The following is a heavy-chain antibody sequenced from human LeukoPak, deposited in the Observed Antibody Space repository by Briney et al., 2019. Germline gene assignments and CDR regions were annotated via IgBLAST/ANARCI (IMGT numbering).Heavy chain of an antibody. Sequence: ASVKVSCKASGYTFTSYVINWVRQASGQGLEWMGWMNPNSGNTCYGKNFQDRDTISRNTTISTAYMKLRSLRSEDTAVYYCARGSELLWFGELNGFDHWGQGTLVTVSS. CDR2: MNPNSGNT. J-gene: IGHJ5*02. CDR1: GYTFTSYV. V-gene: IGHV1-8*03. CDR3: ARGSELLWFGELNGFDH. D-gene: IGHD3-10*01.